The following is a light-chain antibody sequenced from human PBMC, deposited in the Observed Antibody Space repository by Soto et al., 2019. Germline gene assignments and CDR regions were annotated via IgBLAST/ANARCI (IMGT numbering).Light chain of an antibody. CDR3: SSYTSSSLHV. Sequence: SELTRAAYVSGSHGQSRTISCTGTSSDVGGYNYVPWYQQHPGKAPKLMIYDVSNRPSGVSNRFSGSKSGNTASLTISGLQAEDEADYYCSSYTSSSLHVFGTGTKVTVL. CDR2: DVS. CDR1: SSDVGGYNY. J-gene: IGLJ1*01. V-gene: IGLV2-14*03.